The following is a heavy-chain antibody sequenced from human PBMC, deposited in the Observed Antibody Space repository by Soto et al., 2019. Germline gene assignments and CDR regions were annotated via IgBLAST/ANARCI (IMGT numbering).Heavy chain of an antibody. J-gene: IGHJ4*02. CDR1: GFTFISYG. CDR3: AKDLAPYCGGDCYSAGTDY. D-gene: IGHD2-21*02. Sequence: HPGGSLTLSCAASGFTFISYGMHWVRQAPGKGLEWVAVISYDGSNKYYADSVKGRFTISRDNSKNTLYLQMNSLRAEDTAVYYCAKDLAPYCGGDCYSAGTDYWGQGTLVTVSS. V-gene: IGHV3-30*18. CDR2: ISYDGSNK.